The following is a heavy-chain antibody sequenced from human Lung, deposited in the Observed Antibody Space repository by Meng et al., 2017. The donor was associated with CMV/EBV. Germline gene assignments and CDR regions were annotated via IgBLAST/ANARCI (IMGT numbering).Heavy chain of an antibody. J-gene: IGHJ4*02. D-gene: IGHD6-13*01. V-gene: IGHV3-43D*03. CDR1: GFTFDDYA. Sequence: SCAASGFTFDDYAMHWVRQAPGKGLEWVSLISWDGGSTYYADSVKGRFTISRDNSKNSLYMQMNSLRAEDTALYYCAKDLTRAGLYYFDYWGQGTLVTVSS. CDR2: ISWDGGST. CDR3: AKDLTRAGLYYFDY.